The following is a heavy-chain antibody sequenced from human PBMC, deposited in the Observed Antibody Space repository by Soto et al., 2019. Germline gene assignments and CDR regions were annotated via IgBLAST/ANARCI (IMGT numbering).Heavy chain of an antibody. CDR3: ARRGYGSRWPNVYMDV. CDR2: ISNNGAHT. Sequence: GGSLRLSCAASGFTFSTYAMSWVRQAPGKGLECVSAISNNGAHTYYADSVKGRFTISRDNSENTLYLQMGSLRAEDMALYYYARRGYGSRWPNVYMDVWGKGTTVTVSS. J-gene: IGHJ6*03. CDR1: GFTFSTYA. D-gene: IGHD6-13*01. V-gene: IGHV3-64*02.